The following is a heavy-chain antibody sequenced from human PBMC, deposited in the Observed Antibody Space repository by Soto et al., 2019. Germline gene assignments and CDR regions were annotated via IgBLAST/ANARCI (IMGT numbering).Heavy chain of an antibody. D-gene: IGHD3-10*01. CDR1: GGSFSGYY. J-gene: IGHJ4*02. CDR2: INHRGTT. CDR3: TRGGRRENYGSGDDFDS. Sequence: QVPLQQWGAGLLKPSETLSLTCAVYGGSFSGYYWTWIRQPPGKGLEWIGEINHRGTTNYNPSLKSRVTISVEKSKNQFSLRLSSVTAADTAVYYCTRGGRRENYGSGDDFDSWGQGALVTVSS. V-gene: IGHV4-34*01.